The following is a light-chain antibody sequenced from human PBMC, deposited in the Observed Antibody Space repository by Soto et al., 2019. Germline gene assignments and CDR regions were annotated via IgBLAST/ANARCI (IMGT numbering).Light chain of an antibody. Sequence: EIVITQSPATLSVSPGERATLSCRASQSVSSNLAWYQQKPGQAPRLLIYGASTRATGIPARFSGSGSGTEFTLTISSLQSEDFAVYYCQQYNNWPFTFGPGTKVDIK. CDR1: QSVSSN. CDR3: QQYNNWPFT. CDR2: GAS. V-gene: IGKV3-15*01. J-gene: IGKJ3*01.